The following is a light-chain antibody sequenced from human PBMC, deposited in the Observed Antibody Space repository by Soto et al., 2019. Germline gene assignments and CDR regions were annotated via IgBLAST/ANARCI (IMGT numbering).Light chain of an antibody. J-gene: IGKJ3*01. CDR3: QRYNSVPPVT. Sequence: DIQMTQSPSSLSASVGDRVTITCRASQGISNYLAWYQQQPGQPPKLLMYAASTLQSGVPSRFSGSGSGTDFTLTISSLQPEDVATYFCQRYNSVPPVTFGPGTKVNL. CDR1: QGISNY. V-gene: IGKV1-27*01. CDR2: AAS.